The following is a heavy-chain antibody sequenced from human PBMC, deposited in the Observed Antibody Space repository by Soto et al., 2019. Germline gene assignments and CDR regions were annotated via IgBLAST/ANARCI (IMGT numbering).Heavy chain of an antibody. V-gene: IGHV1-2*02. D-gene: IGHD3-22*01. Sequence: ASVKVSCKASGYTFTSYYMHWVRQAPGQGLEWMGWINPNSGGTNYAQKFQGRVTMTRDTSISTAYMELSRLRSDDTAVYYCARDQRDSSGYYYVYWGQGTLVTVSS. CDR1: GYTFTSYY. J-gene: IGHJ4*02. CDR3: ARDQRDSSGYYYVY. CDR2: INPNSGGT.